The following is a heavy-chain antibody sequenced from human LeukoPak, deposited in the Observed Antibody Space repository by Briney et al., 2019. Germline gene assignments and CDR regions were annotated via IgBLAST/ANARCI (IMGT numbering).Heavy chain of an antibody. J-gene: IGHJ4*02. Sequence: PGGSLRLSCAPSVFISRRYTMHWVRQAPGKRLENVSAIMGSGCSTYYADSVKCRFTICRINSKNTLFLQMTGLRAEDTAVYYCVKDGSGSYYTYYFVYWGQGTLVTVAS. CDR1: VFISRRYT. V-gene: IGHV3-64D*06. CDR3: VKDGSGSYYTYYFVY. D-gene: IGHD3-10*01. CDR2: IMGSGCST.